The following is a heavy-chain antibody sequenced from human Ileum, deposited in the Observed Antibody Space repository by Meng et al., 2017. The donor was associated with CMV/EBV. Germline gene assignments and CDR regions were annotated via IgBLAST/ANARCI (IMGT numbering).Heavy chain of an antibody. CDR2: IYYSGST. Sequence: GSLRLSCTVSGGSVSSGSYYWSWIRQPPGKGLEWIGYIYYSGSTNYNPSLKSRVTISVDTSKNQFSLKLSSVTAADTAVYYCARVKTVTLNYYYFYTMDVWGQGTTVTVSS. D-gene: IGHD4-11*01. CDR1: GGSVSSGSYY. J-gene: IGHJ6*02. CDR3: ARVKTVTLNYYYFYTMDV. V-gene: IGHV4-61*01.